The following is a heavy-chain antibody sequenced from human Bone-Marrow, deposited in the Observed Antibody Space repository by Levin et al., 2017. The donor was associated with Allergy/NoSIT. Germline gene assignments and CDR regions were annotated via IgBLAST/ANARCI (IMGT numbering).Heavy chain of an antibody. CDR1: GFTFSSYW. D-gene: IGHD3-3*02. V-gene: IGHV3-7*04. CDR2: IRHDSREL. CDR3: ARPGAAFLEYSSDV. J-gene: IGHJ6*04. Sequence: GGSLRLSCSASGFTFSSYWMTWFRQAPGKGLEWVANIRHDSRELYYLDSVKGRFTISRYTAKNLLYLQMSSLGVEDTGVYYCARPGAAFLEYSSDVWGKGTTVIVSS.